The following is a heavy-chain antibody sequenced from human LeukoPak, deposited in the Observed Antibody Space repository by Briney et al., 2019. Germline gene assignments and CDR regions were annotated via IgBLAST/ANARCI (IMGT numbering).Heavy chain of an antibody. J-gene: IGHJ6*03. Sequence: GGSLRLSCAASGFTFSSYGMHWVRQAPGKGLEWVAFIRYDGSNKYYADSVKGRFTISRDNSKNTLYLQMNSLRAEDTAVYYCAKEVGADYYYYYYMDVWGKGTTVTVSS. CDR1: GFTFSSYG. CDR2: IRYDGSNK. CDR3: AKEVGADYYYYYYMDV. V-gene: IGHV3-30*02. D-gene: IGHD6-25*01.